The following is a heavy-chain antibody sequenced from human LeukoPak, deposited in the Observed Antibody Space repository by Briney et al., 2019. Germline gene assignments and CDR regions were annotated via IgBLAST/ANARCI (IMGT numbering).Heavy chain of an antibody. D-gene: IGHD3-10*01. Sequence: GGSLRLSCAASGFTFSSYEMNWVRQAPGKGLDWVSYISSSGSTIYYADSVKGRFTISRDNAKNSLYLQMNSLRAEDTAVYYCAKDLHYGSADYWGQGTLVTVSS. CDR1: GFTFSSYE. CDR2: ISSSGSTI. J-gene: IGHJ4*02. V-gene: IGHV3-48*03. CDR3: AKDLHYGSADY.